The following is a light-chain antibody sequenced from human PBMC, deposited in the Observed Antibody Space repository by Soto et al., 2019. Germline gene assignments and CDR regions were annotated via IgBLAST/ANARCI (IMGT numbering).Light chain of an antibody. J-gene: IGKJ4*01. Sequence: ELVLTQSPATLSWSPGERATLSCRASQSVSNTLAGYQQKPGQAPRLLIYDASNRATGIPARFSGSGSGTDFTLTISSLEPEDFAVYYCQQRTNWPLLTFGGGTKVEIK. CDR3: QQRTNWPLLT. CDR2: DAS. CDR1: QSVSNT. V-gene: IGKV3-11*01.